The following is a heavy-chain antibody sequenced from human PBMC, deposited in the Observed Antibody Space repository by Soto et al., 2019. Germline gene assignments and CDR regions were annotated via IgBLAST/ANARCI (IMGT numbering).Heavy chain of an antibody. CDR1: GGSFSGYY. Sequence: SETLSLTCAVYGGSFSGYYWSWIRQPPGKGLEWIGEINHSGSTNYNPSLKSRVTISVDTSKNQFSLKLSSVTAADTAVYYCARVPARYDFWSGTPSYGMDVWRQRTTVTVSS. CDR2: INHSGST. V-gene: IGHV4-34*01. CDR3: ARVPARYDFWSGTPSYGMDV. D-gene: IGHD3-3*01. J-gene: IGHJ6*02.